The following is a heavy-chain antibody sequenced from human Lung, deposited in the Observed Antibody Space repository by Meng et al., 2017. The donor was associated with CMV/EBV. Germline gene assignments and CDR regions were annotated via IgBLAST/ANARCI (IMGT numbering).Heavy chain of an antibody. CDR3: AREYCGGDCYSNWFDP. Sequence: YTCTGYYMHWVRPAPGQGLEWMGWINPSSGGTNYAQKFQGRVTMTRDTSISTAYMELSRLRSDDTAVYYCAREYCGGDCYSNWFDPWGQGTLVTVSS. CDR2: INPSSGGT. J-gene: IGHJ5*02. D-gene: IGHD2-21*01. V-gene: IGHV1-2*02. CDR1: YTCTGYY.